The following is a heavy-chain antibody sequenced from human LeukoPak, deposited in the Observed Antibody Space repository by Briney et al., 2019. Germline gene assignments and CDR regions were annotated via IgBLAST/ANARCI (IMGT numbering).Heavy chain of an antibody. Sequence: GASVKVSCKASGDTFISYAISWVRQAPGQGLEWMGGIIPIFGTANYAQKFQGRVTITADESTSTAYMEPSSLRSDDTAVYYCARGSSDCSSASCYNFWGQGTLVTVSA. V-gene: IGHV1-69*13. CDR2: IIPIFGTA. CDR3: ARGSSDCSSASCYNF. D-gene: IGHD2-2*02. CDR1: GDTFISYA. J-gene: IGHJ4*02.